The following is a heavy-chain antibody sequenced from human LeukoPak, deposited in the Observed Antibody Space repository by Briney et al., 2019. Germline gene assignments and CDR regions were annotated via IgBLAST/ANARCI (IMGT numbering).Heavy chain of an antibody. V-gene: IGHV6-1*01. CDR2: TYYRYKWYK. CDR3: TRDPGSTLRGSRRGYDDYYYYMDV. J-gene: IGHJ6*03. CDR1: GDSVHRNTAG. D-gene: IGHD3-10*01. Sequence: SQTLSLTCAISGDSVHRNTAGWNWIRQSPSRGLEWLGRTYYRYKWYKDFAPSVRNRITINPDTSKNQSSLKLSSVTAADTAVYYCTRDPGSTLRGSRRGYDDYYYYMDVWGKGTTVTISS.